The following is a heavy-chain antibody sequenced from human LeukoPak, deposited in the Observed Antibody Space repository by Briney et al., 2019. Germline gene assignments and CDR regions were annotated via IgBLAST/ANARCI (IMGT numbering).Heavy chain of an antibody. CDR2: VKSKTDGGTT. J-gene: IGHJ3*01. CDR3: TTDIYYDNNGYFHDAFEF. V-gene: IGHV3-15*01. Sequence: GGSLRVSCAASRFTFSYAWMSWVRQAPGKGLEWVGRVKSKTDGGTTDYAAPVKGRFTISRDDSENTLYLQMNSLKTEDSAVYYCTTDIYYDNNGYFHDAFEFWGQGTMVTVSS. CDR1: RFTFSYAW. D-gene: IGHD3-22*01.